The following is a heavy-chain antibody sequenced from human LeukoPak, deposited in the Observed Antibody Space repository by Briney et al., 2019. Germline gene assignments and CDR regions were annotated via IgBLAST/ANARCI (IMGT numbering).Heavy chain of an antibody. CDR1: GFTFSSYS. D-gene: IGHD3-9*01. J-gene: IGHJ3*02. V-gene: IGHV3-48*02. Sequence: GGSLRLSCAASGFTFSSYSMNWVRQAPGKGLEWVSYISSSSTIYYADSVKGRFTISRDNAKNSLYLQMNSLRDEDTAVYYCASHYFGPRAFDIWGQGTMVTVSS. CDR2: ISSSSTI. CDR3: ASHYFGPRAFDI.